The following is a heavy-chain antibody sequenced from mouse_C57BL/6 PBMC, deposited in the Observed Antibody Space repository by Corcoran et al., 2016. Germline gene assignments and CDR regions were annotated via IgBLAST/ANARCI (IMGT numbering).Heavy chain of an antibody. CDR3: VRDSNWYFDV. Sequence: QIQLVQSGPELKKPGETVKISCKASGYTFTTYGMGWVKQAPGKGLKWMAWINTYSGVPTYADDFKGRFASSLETSASTAYLQINNLKNEDTATYFCVRDSNWYFDVWGTGTTVTVSS. CDR1: GYTFTTYG. V-gene: IGHV9-3*01. J-gene: IGHJ1*03. CDR2: INTYSGVP.